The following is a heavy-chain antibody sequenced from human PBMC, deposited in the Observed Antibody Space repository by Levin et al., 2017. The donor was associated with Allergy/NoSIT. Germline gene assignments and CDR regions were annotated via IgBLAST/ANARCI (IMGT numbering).Heavy chain of an antibody. CDR1: GFTFSSYG. D-gene: IGHD5-18*01. Sequence: QRGESLKISCAASGFTFSSYGMHWVRQAPGKGLEWVAVIWYDGSNKYYADSVKGRFTISRDNSKNTLYLQMNSLRAEDTAVYYCARETDTAMAYRNAFDIWGQGTMVTVSS. CDR2: IWYDGSNK. J-gene: IGHJ3*02. CDR3: ARETDTAMAYRNAFDI. V-gene: IGHV3-33*01.